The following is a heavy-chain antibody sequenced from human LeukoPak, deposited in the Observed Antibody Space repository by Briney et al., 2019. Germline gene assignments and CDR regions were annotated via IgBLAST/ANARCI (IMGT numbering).Heavy chain of an antibody. J-gene: IGHJ4*02. V-gene: IGHV3-7*03. CDR1: GFTFRNYW. CDR2: IKQDGSDR. D-gene: IGHD6-19*01. Sequence: LTGGSLRLSCAASGFTFRNYWMSWVRQAPGTGLEWVANIKQDGSDRNYVTSVRGRFTISRDNAESSLFLQMNSLRAEDTAVYYCVRNLAVAGTCFDSWGQGTLVTVSS. CDR3: VRNLAVAGTCFDS.